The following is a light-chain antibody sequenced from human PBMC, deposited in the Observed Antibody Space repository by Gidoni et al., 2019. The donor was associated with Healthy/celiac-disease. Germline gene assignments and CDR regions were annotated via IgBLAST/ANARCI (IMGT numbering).Light chain of an antibody. CDR2: DAS. CDR3: QQRSNWPPT. Sequence: EIVLTPSPATLSLSPGERATLSCRASQSVSSYLAWYQQKPGQAPRLLIYDASNRATGIPSRFSGSGSGTDFTLTISCLEPEDFAVYYCQQRSNWPPTFGGGTKVEIK. J-gene: IGKJ4*01. CDR1: QSVSSY. V-gene: IGKV3-11*01.